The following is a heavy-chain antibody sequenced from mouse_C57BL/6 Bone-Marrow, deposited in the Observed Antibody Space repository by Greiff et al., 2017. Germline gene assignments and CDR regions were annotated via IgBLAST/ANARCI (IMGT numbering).Heavy chain of an antibody. CDR3: ARTRLRRTEYYFDY. V-gene: IGHV1-63*01. CDR2: IYPGGGYT. CDR1: GYTFTNYW. J-gene: IGHJ2*01. Sequence: QVQLKESGAELVRPGTSVKMSCKASGYTFTNYWIGWAKQRPGHGLEWIGDIYPGGGYTNYNEKFKGKATLTADKSSSTAYMQFSSLTSEDSAIYYCARTRLRRTEYYFDYWGKGTTLTVSS.